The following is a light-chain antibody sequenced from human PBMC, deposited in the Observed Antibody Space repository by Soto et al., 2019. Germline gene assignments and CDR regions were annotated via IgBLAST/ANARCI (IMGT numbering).Light chain of an antibody. CDR1: QTISTY. CDR2: AAF. V-gene: IGKV1-39*01. J-gene: IGKJ4*01. CDR3: QQSYSLPRS. Sequence: DIQMTQSPSSLSASVGDRVSITCRASQTISTYLNWYQQKPGKAPKLLIFAAFSVQSGVPSRFSGGGFGTEFTLTISNLQPEDFATYSCQQSYSLPRSFGGGTKVDI.